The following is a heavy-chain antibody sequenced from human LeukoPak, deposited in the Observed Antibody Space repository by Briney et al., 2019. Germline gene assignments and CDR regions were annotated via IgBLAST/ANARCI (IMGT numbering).Heavy chain of an antibody. CDR1: GFTFSSYA. CDR2: ISGSGGST. CDR3: AKDRDYGDYGDAFDI. J-gene: IGHJ3*02. V-gene: IGHV3-23*01. Sequence: PGGSLRLSCAASGFTFSSYAMSWVRQAPGKGLEWVSAISGSGGSTYYADSVKGRFTISRDNSKDTLYLQMNSLRAEDTAVYYCAKDRDYGDYGDAFDIWGQGTMVTVSS. D-gene: IGHD4-17*01.